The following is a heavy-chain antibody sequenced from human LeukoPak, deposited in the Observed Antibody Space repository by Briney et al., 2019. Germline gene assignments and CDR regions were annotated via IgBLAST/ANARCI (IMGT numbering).Heavy chain of an antibody. V-gene: IGHV5-51*01. D-gene: IGHD3-22*01. Sequence: LGESLKISCQGSGYNFNTHWVAWVRQMPGKGLEWMGIIHPANSDTRYSPSFQGQVTISADRSINTAYLQWSSLKASDTAMYYCARLEYYDSSGYPLDYWGQGTLVTVSS. CDR1: GYNFNTHW. CDR2: IHPANSDT. CDR3: ARLEYYDSSGYPLDY. J-gene: IGHJ4*02.